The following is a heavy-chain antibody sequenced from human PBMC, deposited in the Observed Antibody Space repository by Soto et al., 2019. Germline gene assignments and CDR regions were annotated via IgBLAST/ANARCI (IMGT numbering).Heavy chain of an antibody. CDR1: GFTFSSYA. V-gene: IGHV3-30-3*01. J-gene: IGHJ6*02. CDR3: ARELGDCSSTSCHQNPSYYGMDV. CDR2: ISYDGSNK. Sequence: QVQLVESGGGVVQPGRSLRLSCAASGFTFSSYAMHWVRQAPGKGLVWVAVISYDGSNKYYADSVKGRFTISRDNSKNTLYLQMNSLRAEDTAVYYCARELGDCSSTSCHQNPSYYGMDVWGQGTTVTVSS. D-gene: IGHD2-2*01.